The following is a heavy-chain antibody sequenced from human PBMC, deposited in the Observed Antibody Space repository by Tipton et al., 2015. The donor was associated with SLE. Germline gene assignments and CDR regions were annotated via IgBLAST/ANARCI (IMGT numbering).Heavy chain of an antibody. CDR3: ARGPYYYMDV. CDR2: IYYSGST. J-gene: IGHJ6*03. CDR1: NGSISSSPYY. Sequence: LRLSCTVSNGSISSSPYYWGWIRQSPGKGLEWVGSIYYSGSTYYNPSLKSRVTISVDTSRNQCSLNLTSVTAADTAVYYGARGPYYYMDVWGKGTTVTVSS. V-gene: IGHV4-39*07.